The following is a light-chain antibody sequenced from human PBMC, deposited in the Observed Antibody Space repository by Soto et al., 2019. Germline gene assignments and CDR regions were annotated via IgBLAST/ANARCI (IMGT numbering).Light chain of an antibody. J-gene: IGKJ4*01. CDR3: QRYDNWPLA. V-gene: IGKV3-15*01. Sequence: EIVMTQSPATLSVSPGESATLSCRASQSISGNLAWYQQKPGLPPRLLIYHTSTRATGVPARFSGSGSGTEFSLTISSLQSEDFAVYYCQRYDNWPLAFGGGTKVEIK. CDR1: QSISGN. CDR2: HTS.